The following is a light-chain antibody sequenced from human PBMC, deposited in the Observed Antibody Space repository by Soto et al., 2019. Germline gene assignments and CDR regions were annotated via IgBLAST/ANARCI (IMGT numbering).Light chain of an antibody. V-gene: IGKV1-5*03. CDR3: QQYNIYSWT. J-gene: IGKJ1*01. CDR1: QSIGTW. CDR2: TAS. Sequence: DLQMTQSPSTLSASIGDRVTITCRASQSIGTWLAWYQQKPGKAPKLLIYTASSLESGVPSRFSGSGSGTEFTLTISSLQPDDFATYYCQQYNIYSWTFGQGTKLEIK.